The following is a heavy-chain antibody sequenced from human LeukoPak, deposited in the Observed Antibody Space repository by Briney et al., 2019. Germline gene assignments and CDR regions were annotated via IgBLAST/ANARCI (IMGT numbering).Heavy chain of an antibody. J-gene: IGHJ4*02. CDR1: GFTFSSYS. Sequence: GGSLRLSCAASGFTFSSYSMNWVRQAPGKGLEWVSYISSSSSTIYYADSVKGRFTISRDNAKNSLYLQMNSLRAEDTAVYYCAKGRPRHPPGYWGQGTLVTVSS. D-gene: IGHD1-14*01. CDR2: ISSSSSTI. V-gene: IGHV3-48*04. CDR3: AKGRPRHPPGY.